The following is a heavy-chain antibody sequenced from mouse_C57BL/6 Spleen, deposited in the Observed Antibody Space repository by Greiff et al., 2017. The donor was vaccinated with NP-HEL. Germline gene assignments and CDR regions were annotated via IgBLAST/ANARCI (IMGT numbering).Heavy chain of an antibody. Sequence: ESGPGLVKPSQSLSLTCSVTGYSITSGYYWNWIRQFPGNKLEWMGYISYDGSNNYNPSLKNRISITRDTSKNQFFLKLNSVTTEDTATYYCARDYYGSGHWYFDVWGTGTTVTVSS. CDR3: ARDYYGSGHWYFDV. CDR1: GYSITSGYY. V-gene: IGHV3-6*01. J-gene: IGHJ1*03. D-gene: IGHD1-1*01. CDR2: ISYDGSN.